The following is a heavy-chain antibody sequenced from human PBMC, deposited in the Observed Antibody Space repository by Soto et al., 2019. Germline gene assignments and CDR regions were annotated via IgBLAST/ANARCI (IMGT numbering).Heavy chain of an antibody. D-gene: IGHD5-12*01. J-gene: IGHJ4*02. CDR1: GGSFSCYY. Sequence: QVQLQQWGAGLLKPSETLSLTCAVYGGSFSCYYWSWIRQPPGKGLEWIGEINHSGSTNYNPSRKSRVTISVDTSKNQFSLKLSSVTAADTAVYYCARKGRGYSGTDYWGQGTLVTVSS. V-gene: IGHV4-34*01. CDR2: INHSGST. CDR3: ARKGRGYSGTDY.